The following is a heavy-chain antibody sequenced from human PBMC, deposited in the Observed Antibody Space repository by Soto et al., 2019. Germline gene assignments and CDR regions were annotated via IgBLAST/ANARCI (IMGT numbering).Heavy chain of an antibody. D-gene: IGHD6-19*01. Sequence: GGSLRLSCAASGFTFSSYDMHWVRQATGKGLEWVSAIGTAGDTYYPGSVKGRFTISRENAKNSLYLQMNSLRAGDTAVYYCARRGSGWSEFDYWGQGTLVTVSS. V-gene: IGHV3-13*01. CDR2: IGTAGDT. J-gene: IGHJ4*02. CDR1: GFTFSSYD. CDR3: ARRGSGWSEFDY.